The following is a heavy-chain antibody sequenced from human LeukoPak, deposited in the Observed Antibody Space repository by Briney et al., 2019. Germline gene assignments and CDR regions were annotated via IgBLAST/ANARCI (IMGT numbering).Heavy chain of an antibody. CDR2: ISAYNGNT. CDR1: GYTFTSYG. J-gene: IGHJ4*02. CDR3: ARAPMIDFWSGYLTPLGDY. V-gene: IGHV1-18*01. Sequence: ASVKVSCKTSGYTFTSYGISWVRQAPGQGLEWMGWISAYNGNTNYAQKLQGRVTMTTDTSTSTAYMELRSLRSDDTAVYYCARAPMIDFWSGYLTPLGDYWGQGTLVTVSS. D-gene: IGHD3-3*01.